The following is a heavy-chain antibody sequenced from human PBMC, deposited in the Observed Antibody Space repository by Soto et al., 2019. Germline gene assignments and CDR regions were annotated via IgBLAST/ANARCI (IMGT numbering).Heavy chain of an antibody. Sequence: QVQLVQAGAEVKKPGASVKVSCKASGYTFTSYDINWVRQATGQGLEWMGWMNPNSGNTGYAQKFQGRVTMTRTTSISTAYMELSSLRSEDTAVYYCARGVGSYGINWFDPWGQGTLVTVSS. CDR3: ARGVGSYGINWFDP. D-gene: IGHD5-18*01. CDR1: GYTFTSYD. J-gene: IGHJ5*02. V-gene: IGHV1-8*01. CDR2: MNPNSGNT.